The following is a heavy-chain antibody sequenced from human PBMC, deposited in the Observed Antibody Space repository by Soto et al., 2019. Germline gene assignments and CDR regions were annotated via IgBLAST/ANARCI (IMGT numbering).Heavy chain of an antibody. CDR2: ISYGGDNK. Sequence: QVQLVESGGGVVQPGRSLRLSCAASGFIFSDYAMHWVRQAPGKGLEWVAVISYGGDNKYYADSVRGRFAISRDNLKNTQYLQMNSLNPEDTAVYHCAKARHSTSWYGVEADFWGQGTLVTVSS. CDR1: GFIFSDYA. J-gene: IGHJ4*02. V-gene: IGHV3-30*09. CDR3: AKARHSTSWYGVEADF. D-gene: IGHD6-13*01.